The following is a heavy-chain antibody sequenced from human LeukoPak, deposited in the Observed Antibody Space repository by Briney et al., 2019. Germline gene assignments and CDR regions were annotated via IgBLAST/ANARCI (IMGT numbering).Heavy chain of an antibody. V-gene: IGHV4-30-4*01. Sequence: PSETLSLTCTVSGDSISSGDYYWSWIRQPPGKGLEWIGYIYRSGSTYYNPSLKSRVTISVDTSKNQFSLKLSSVTAADTAVYYCARAPWLLYAFDIWGQGTMVTVSS. CDR1: GDSISSGDYY. CDR2: IYRSGST. J-gene: IGHJ3*02. CDR3: ARAPWLLYAFDI. D-gene: IGHD5-18*01.